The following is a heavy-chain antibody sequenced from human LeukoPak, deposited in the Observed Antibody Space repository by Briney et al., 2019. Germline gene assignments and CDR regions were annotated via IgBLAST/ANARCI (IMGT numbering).Heavy chain of an antibody. CDR1: GSSISGGYY. CDR3: ARNYSRSPGGLKYFDY. Sequence: SEILSLTCAVSGSSISGGYYWAWIRQPPGKGLEWIGSIYHSGSRYESGSTYYNPSLKSRVTISADTSKNQFSLKLKFVTAADTAVYYCARNYSRSPGGLKYFDYWGQGSLVTVSS. CDR2: IYHSGSRYESGST. J-gene: IGHJ4*02. V-gene: IGHV4-38-2*01. D-gene: IGHD6-6*01.